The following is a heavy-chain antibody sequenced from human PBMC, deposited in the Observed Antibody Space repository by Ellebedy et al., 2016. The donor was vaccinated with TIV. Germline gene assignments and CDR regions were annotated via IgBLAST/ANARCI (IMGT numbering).Heavy chain of an antibody. V-gene: IGHV5-51*01. CDR3: ARRDTMTVVVGGFDV. CDR1: GYSFTTYW. D-gene: IGHD3-22*01. Sequence: GESLKISXKASGYSFTTYWIGWVRQMPRKGLEWMGVFHPGDSDSRYNPSFEGQVTISADRSINTAYLQWSSLKASDTAMYYCARRDTMTVVVGGFDVWGQGTMLTVS. CDR2: FHPGDSDS. J-gene: IGHJ3*01.